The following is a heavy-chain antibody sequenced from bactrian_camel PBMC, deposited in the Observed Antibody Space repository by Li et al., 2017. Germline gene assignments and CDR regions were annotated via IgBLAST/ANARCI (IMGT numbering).Heavy chain of an antibody. V-gene: IGHV3S40*01. CDR3: AADFPGYNPGDYQPIPGLRGAYNY. CDR1: GFTFSSYK. CDR2: INSDGFTT. D-gene: IGHD1*01. J-gene: IGHJ4*01. Sequence: VQLVESGGGLVQPGGSLRLSCAASGFTFSSYKMSWVRQAPGKGLEWVSAINSDGFTTYYADSVKGRFTISRDNAKNTLYLQLNSLKTEDTAMYYCAADFPGYNPGDYQPIPGLRGAYNYWGQGTQVTVSS.